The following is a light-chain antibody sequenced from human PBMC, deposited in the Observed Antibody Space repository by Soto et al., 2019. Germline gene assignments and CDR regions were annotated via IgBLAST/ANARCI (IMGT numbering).Light chain of an antibody. CDR1: QSVSSY. J-gene: IGKJ1*01. CDR3: QQYGNSPQT. V-gene: IGKV3-20*01. CDR2: GAS. Sequence: EIVLTQSPATLSLSPGERATLSCMASQSVSSYLAWYQQKPGQAPRLLIYGASSRATGIPNRFSGSGSGTDFTLTISRLEPEDFAVYYCQQYGNSPQTFGQGTKVDNK.